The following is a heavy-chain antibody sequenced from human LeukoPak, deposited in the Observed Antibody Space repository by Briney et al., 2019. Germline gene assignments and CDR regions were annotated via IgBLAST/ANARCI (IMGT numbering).Heavy chain of an antibody. D-gene: IGHD3-22*01. CDR1: GGTFSSYA. CDR2: IIPIFGTA. Sequence: ASVKVSCKASGGTFSSYAISWVRQAPGQGHEWMGRIIPIFGTANYAQKFQGRVTITTDESTSTAYMELSSLRSEDTAVYYCARYYYDSSGYLDYWGQGTLVTVSS. CDR3: ARYYYDSSGYLDY. V-gene: IGHV1-69*05. J-gene: IGHJ4*02.